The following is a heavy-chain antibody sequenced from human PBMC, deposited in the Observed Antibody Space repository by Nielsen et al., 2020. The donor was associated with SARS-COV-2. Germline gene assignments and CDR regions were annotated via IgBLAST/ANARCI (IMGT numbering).Heavy chain of an antibody. CDR2: IYYSGST. CDR1: GGSISSYY. V-gene: IGHV4-59*13. J-gene: IGHJ4*02. D-gene: IGHD6-6*01. CDR3: AREGGDISSSEVDY. Sequence: SETLSLTCTVSGGSISSYYWSWIRQPPGKGLEWIGYIYYSGSTNYNPSLKSRVTISVDTSTSTVYLELSSLISEDTAVYYCAREGGDISSSEVDYWGQGTLVTVSS.